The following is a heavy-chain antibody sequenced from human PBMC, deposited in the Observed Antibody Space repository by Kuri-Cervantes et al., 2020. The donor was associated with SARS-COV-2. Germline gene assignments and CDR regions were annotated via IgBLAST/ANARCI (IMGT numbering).Heavy chain of an antibody. CDR1: GGSISSYY. J-gene: IGHJ6*02. D-gene: IGHD6-13*01. CDR3: ARDRTAAGLYYYYYGMDV. Sequence: SETLSLTCTVSGGSISSYYWSWIRQPPGKGLEWIGYIYYSGSTNYNPSLKSRVTISVDTSKNQFSLKLSSVTAADTAVYYCARDRTAAGLYYYYYGMDVWGQGTTVTGSS. CDR2: IYYSGST. V-gene: IGHV4-59*01.